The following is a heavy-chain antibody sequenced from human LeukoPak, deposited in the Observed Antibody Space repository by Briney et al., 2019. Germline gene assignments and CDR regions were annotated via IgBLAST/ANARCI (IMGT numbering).Heavy chain of an antibody. D-gene: IGHD4-17*01. CDR2: INTSGNT. Sequence: SETLSLTXTVSGGSISNYYWSWIRQPAGKGLEWIGRINTSGNTNYNPSLKSRVTMSVDTTKTQVSLKLSSVTAADTAVYYCAREKDYGDSRGLDPWGQGTLVTVSS. V-gene: IGHV4-4*07. J-gene: IGHJ5*02. CDR3: AREKDYGDSRGLDP. CDR1: GGSISNYY.